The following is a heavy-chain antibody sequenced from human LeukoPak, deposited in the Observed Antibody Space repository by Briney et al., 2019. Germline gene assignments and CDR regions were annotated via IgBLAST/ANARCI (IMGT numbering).Heavy chain of an antibody. CDR3: AKDLIKHSSGWYYFDY. V-gene: IGHV3-23*01. CDR1: GFTFSSYA. Sequence: GGSLRLSCAASGFTFSSYAMSWVRQAPGKGLEWVSAISGSGGSTYYADSVKGRFTISRDNSKNTLYLQMNSLRAEDTAVYYCAKDLIKHSSGWYYFDYWGQGTLVTVSS. J-gene: IGHJ4*02. CDR2: ISGSGGST. D-gene: IGHD6-19*01.